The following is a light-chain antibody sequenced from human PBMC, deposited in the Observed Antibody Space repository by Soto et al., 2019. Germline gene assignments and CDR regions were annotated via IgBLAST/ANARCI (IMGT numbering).Light chain of an antibody. CDR1: QTLSNSF. J-gene: IGKJ1*01. CDR3: QQYNNWPWT. Sequence: ELVCTQFPGTLSLSPGDRATLSCRASQTLSNSFIAWYPPKPGXAPRLLIYYTSSRATGVPDRYSASGSGADFTLTISRLEPEDFAVYYCQQYNNWPWTFGQGTKVDIK. CDR2: YTS. V-gene: IGKV3D-20*02.